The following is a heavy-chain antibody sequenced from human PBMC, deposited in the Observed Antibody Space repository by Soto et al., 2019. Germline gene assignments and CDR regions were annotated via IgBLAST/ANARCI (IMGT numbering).Heavy chain of an antibody. J-gene: IGHJ4*02. D-gene: IGHD2-2*01. V-gene: IGHV1-18*01. CDR2: INAYSGNT. CDR3: AREYCNSVSCYGPDY. CDR1: SDTFTSFG. Sequence: QVQLVQSGAEVKKPGASVKVSCKASSDTFTSFGISWVRQAPGQGLEWMGWINAYSGNTKYAQNFQGRVTMTSDTSSSTAYRELRSLRSDDTAVYYCAREYCNSVSCYGPDYWGQGTLVTVSS.